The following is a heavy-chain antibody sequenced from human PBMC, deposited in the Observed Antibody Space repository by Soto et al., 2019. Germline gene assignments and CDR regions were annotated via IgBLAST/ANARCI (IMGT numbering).Heavy chain of an antibody. CDR3: AKATYYDFWSGYYDPRINEYYFDY. Sequence: EVQLVESGGGLVQPGRSLRLSCAASGFTFDDYAMHWVRQAPGKGLEWVSGISWNSGSIGYADSVKGRFTISRDNANNSLYLQMNSLRAEDTALYYCAKATYYDFWSGYYDPRINEYYFDYWGQGTLVTVSS. J-gene: IGHJ4*02. CDR1: GFTFDDYA. CDR2: ISWNSGSI. V-gene: IGHV3-9*01. D-gene: IGHD3-3*01.